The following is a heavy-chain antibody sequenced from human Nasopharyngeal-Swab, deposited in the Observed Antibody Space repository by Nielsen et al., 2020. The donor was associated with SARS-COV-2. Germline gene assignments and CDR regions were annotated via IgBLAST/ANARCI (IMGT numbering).Heavy chain of an antibody. D-gene: IGHD2-15*01. J-gene: IGHJ6*02. CDR3: ARAPRYCSGVFCEAYNYYGMDV. CDR1: GFTFSRYE. CDR2: ISSSGSTI. Sequence: GESLKISCAASGFTFSRYEMNWVRQAPGKGLEWVSYISSSGSTIYYADSVKGRFTISRDNAKNSLYLQMNSLRAEDTAVYYCARAPRYCSGVFCEAYNYYGMDVWGQGTTVTVSS. V-gene: IGHV3-48*03.